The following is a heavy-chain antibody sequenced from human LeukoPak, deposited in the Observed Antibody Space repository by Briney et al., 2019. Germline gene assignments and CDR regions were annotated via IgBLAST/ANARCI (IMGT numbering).Heavy chain of an antibody. D-gene: IGHD4-17*01. CDR1: GGTFSSYA. V-gene: IGHV1-69*06. Sequence: SVKVSCKASGGTFSSYAISWVRQAPGQGLEWMGGIIPIFGTANYAKKFQGRVTITADKSTSKAYMELSSLRSEDTAVYYCARGYNDYGDYVYGDWGQGTLVTVSS. CDR2: IIPIFGTA. J-gene: IGHJ4*02. CDR3: ARGYNDYGDYVYGD.